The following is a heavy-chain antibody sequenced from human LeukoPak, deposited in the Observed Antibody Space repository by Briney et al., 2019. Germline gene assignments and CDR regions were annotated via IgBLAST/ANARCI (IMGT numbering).Heavy chain of an antibody. J-gene: IGHJ6*02. CDR2: ISWNSGSK. D-gene: IGHD1-26*01. Sequence: GGSLRLSCAASGFTFDEYAMHWVRQAPGKGLEWVSGISWNSGSKGYAGSVKGRFTISRDNAKNSLYLQMNSLRAEDTALYYCAKDTGGYYYGMDVWGQGTTVTVSS. CDR1: GFTFDEYA. V-gene: IGHV3-9*01. CDR3: AKDTGGYYYGMDV.